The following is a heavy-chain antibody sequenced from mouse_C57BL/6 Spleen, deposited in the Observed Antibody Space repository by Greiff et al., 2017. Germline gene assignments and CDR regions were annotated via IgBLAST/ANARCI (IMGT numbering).Heavy chain of an antibody. Sequence: EVQLVESGGGLVKPGGSLKLSCAASGFTFSDYGMHWVRQAPEKGLEWVAYISSGSSTIYYADTVKGRFTISRDNAKNTLFLQMTSLRSEDTAMYYCASPITTVVEFAYWGQGTLVTVSA. D-gene: IGHD1-1*01. CDR3: ASPITTVVEFAY. J-gene: IGHJ3*01. CDR2: ISSGSSTI. CDR1: GFTFSDYG. V-gene: IGHV5-17*01.